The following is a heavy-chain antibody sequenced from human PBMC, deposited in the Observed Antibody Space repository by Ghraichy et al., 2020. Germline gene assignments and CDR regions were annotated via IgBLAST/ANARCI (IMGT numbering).Heavy chain of an antibody. D-gene: IGHD3-3*01. CDR2: ISGSGGST. V-gene: IGHV3-23*01. Sequence: GGSLRLSCAASGFTFSSYAMSWVRQAPGKGLEWVSAISGSGGSTYYADSVKGRFTISRDNSKNTLYLQMNSLRAEDTAVYYCAKDLGADFWENWFDPWGQGTLVTVSS. CDR3: AKDLGADFWENWFDP. CDR1: GFTFSSYA. J-gene: IGHJ5*02.